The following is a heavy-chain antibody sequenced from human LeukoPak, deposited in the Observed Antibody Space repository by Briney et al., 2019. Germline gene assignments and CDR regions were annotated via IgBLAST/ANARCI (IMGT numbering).Heavy chain of an antibody. CDR2: INHSGST. Sequence: SETLSLTCAVYGGSFSGYYWSWIRQPPGKGLEWIGEINHSGSTNYNPSLKSRVTISVDTSKNQFSLKLSSVTAADTAVYYCAREGSRFLLYNWFDPWGQGTLVTVSS. V-gene: IGHV4-34*01. J-gene: IGHJ5*02. D-gene: IGHD3-16*01. CDR3: AREGSRFLLYNWFDP. CDR1: GGSFSGYY.